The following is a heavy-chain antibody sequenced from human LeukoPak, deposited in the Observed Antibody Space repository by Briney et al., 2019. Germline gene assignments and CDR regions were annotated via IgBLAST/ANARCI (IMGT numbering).Heavy chain of an antibody. CDR2: ISGSGGST. V-gene: IGHV3-23*01. CDR3: AKDIGMVRESEFDY. Sequence: GGSLRLSCAATGFIFSSYAMSWVRQAPGKGVEWVSAISGSGGSTYYADSVKGRLTISRDNSKNTLYLQMNSVRAEDTAVYYCAKDIGMVRESEFDYWGQGTLVTVSS. J-gene: IGHJ4*01. D-gene: IGHD3-10*02. CDR1: GFIFSSYA.